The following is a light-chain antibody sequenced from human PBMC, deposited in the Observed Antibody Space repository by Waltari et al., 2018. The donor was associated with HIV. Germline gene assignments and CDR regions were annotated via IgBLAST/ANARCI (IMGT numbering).Light chain of an antibody. CDR1: RSLFYFDGNTC. CDR3: MQGAHWPYT. Sequence: DVLLTQSPLSLSVSLGQSASLSCESIRSLFYFDGNTCLSWFHQRPGQSPRRLIYKVSDREYGAPARFSGSGSDTKFTLRINRVEAGDVGLYYCMQGAHWPYTFGQGTKLEI. J-gene: IGKJ2*01. V-gene: IGKV2-30*01. CDR2: KVS.